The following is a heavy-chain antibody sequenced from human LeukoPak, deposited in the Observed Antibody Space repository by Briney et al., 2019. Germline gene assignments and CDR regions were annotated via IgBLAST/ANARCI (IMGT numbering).Heavy chain of an antibody. CDR2: INPNGGGT. D-gene: IGHD4-17*01. Sequence: ASVKVSCKASGFTFTGYYMHWVRQAPGQGLEWMGWINPNGGGTNYELKFQGRVTMTRDTAISTASMELSRLRSDDTAVYYCARVREDYGDYPLEGAFDVWGQGTMVTVSS. CDR3: ARVREDYGDYPLEGAFDV. CDR1: GFTFTGYY. J-gene: IGHJ3*01. V-gene: IGHV1-2*02.